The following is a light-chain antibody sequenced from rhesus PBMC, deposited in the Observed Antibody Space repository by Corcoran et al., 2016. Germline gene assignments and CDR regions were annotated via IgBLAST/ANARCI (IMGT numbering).Light chain of an antibody. CDR1: QSVRSY. CDR2: GAT. Sequence: QVILTQSPATLSLSPGERATLSCRASQSVRSYLAWYQQKPGQAPRLLMYGATSSATGIPDRCSGSGSGTDFTRTISSLEPEDVGVYHCYQHSSGYSFGQGTKVEIK. J-gene: IGKJ2*01. V-gene: IGKV3-10*01. CDR3: YQHSSGYS.